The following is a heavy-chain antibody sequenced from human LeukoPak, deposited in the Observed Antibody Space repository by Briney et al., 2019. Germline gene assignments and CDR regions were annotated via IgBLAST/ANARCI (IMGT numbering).Heavy chain of an antibody. CDR2: ISDSGAGT. CDR1: GFTFSNYG. D-gene: IGHD3-3*01. Sequence: PGGSLRLSCAASGFTFSNYGMSWVRQAPGKGLEWVSAISDSGAGTYYADSVKGRFTISRDNSKNTLYLQMNSLRAEDTAVYYCAKEYYDFWSGDYWGQGTLITVSS. CDR3: AKEYYDFWSGDY. V-gene: IGHV3-23*01. J-gene: IGHJ4*02.